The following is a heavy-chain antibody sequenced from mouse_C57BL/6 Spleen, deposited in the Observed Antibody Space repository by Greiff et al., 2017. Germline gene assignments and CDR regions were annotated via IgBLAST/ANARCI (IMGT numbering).Heavy chain of an antibody. D-gene: IGHD2-4*01. J-gene: IGHJ2*01. CDR2: IYPRDGST. CDR1: GYTFTDHT. V-gene: IGHV1-78*01. CDR3: ARLYDYAALDY. Sequence: VQLQQSDAELVKPGASVKISCKVSGYTFTDHTIHWMKQRPEQGLEWIGYIYPRDGSTKYNEQFKGKATLTADNSSSTAYLQLNSLTSEDSAVYFCARLYDYAALDYWGQGTTLTVSS.